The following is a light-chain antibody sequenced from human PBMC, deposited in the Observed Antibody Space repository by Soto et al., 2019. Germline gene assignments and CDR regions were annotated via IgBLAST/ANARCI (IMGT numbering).Light chain of an antibody. J-gene: IGKJ4*01. CDR1: QSVGSSY. V-gene: IGKV3D-20*02. Sequence: EIVLTQSPCTLSLSTGERATLSCRASQSVGSSYLACYQQKPGQAPRLLIYGASSRATGIPDRFSGSGSGTDFTLTISRLEPEDFAVYYCQQRSNWLTFGGGTKVDIK. CDR3: QQRSNWLT. CDR2: GAS.